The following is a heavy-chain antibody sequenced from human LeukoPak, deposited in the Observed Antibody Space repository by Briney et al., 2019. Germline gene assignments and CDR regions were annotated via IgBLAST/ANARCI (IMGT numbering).Heavy chain of an antibody. V-gene: IGHV1-18*01. D-gene: IGHD1-26*01. Sequence: ASVKVSCKASGYTFTKYGISWVRQAPGQGLEWMGWISAYNGNTNYAQKLQGRVTMTTDTSTSTAFMELKSLRSDDTAVYYCAREPLVVGATVDYWGQGTLVTVSS. CDR1: GYTFTKYG. CDR3: AREPLVVGATVDY. CDR2: ISAYNGNT. J-gene: IGHJ4*02.